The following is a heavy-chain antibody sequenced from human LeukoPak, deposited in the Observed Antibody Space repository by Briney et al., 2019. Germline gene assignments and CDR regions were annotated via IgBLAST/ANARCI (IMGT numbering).Heavy chain of an antibody. CDR3: ARDLGGYSYGSHFDY. V-gene: IGHV3-30*02. D-gene: IGHD5-18*01. CDR2: IRYDGTNK. J-gene: IGHJ4*02. Sequence: GGSLRLSCAASEFTFSTYGMHWVRQAPGKGLEWVAFIRYDGTNKYYADSVKGRFTISRDNAKNSLYLQMNSLRAEGTAVYYCARDLGGYSYGSHFDYWGQGTLVTVSS. CDR1: EFTFSTYG.